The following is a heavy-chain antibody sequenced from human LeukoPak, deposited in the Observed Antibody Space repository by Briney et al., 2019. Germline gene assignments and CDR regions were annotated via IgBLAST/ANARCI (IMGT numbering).Heavy chain of an antibody. V-gene: IGHV4-34*01. CDR1: GGSFSGYY. CDR3: ADYSSPGNY. Sequence: SETLSLTCAVYGGSFSGYYWNWIRQPPGKGLEWIGEINHSGSTNYNPSLKSRVTISVDTSKNQFSLKLSSVTAADTAVYYCADYSSPGNYWGQGTLVTVSS. D-gene: IGHD6-13*01. J-gene: IGHJ4*02. CDR2: INHSGST.